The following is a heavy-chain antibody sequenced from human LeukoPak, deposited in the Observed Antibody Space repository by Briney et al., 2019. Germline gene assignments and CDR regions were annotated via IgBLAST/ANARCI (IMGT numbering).Heavy chain of an antibody. CDR2: IYSDGSST. D-gene: IGHD5/OR15-5a*01. Sequence: SGGSLRLSCAASGFTFSGYWMHWVRQAPGKGLVWVSRIYSDGSSTNYADSVKGRFTSSRDNAKNTLFLQMNSLRAEDTAVYYCIRGGSTYFQHWGQGTLVTVSS. CDR1: GFTFSGYW. J-gene: IGHJ1*01. V-gene: IGHV3-74*01. CDR3: IRGGSTYFQH.